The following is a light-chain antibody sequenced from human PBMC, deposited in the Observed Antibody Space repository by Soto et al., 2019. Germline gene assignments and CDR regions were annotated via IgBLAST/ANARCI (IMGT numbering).Light chain of an antibody. Sequence: QSVLTQPASVSGSPGQSITTSCTGTSSDVGGYNYVSWYQQHPGKAPKLMIYDVSNRPSGVSNRFSGSKSGNTASLTISGLQAEDEADYYCSSYTSSSIFYVFGTGTKVTVL. J-gene: IGLJ1*01. CDR2: DVS. CDR3: SSYTSSSIFYV. CDR1: SSDVGGYNY. V-gene: IGLV2-14*01.